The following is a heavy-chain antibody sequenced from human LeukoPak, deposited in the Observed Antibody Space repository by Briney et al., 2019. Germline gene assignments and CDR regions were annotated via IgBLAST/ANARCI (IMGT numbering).Heavy chain of an antibody. V-gene: IGHV1-69*13. CDR1: GGTFRTFA. J-gene: IGHJ6*03. Sequence: ASVKVSCKASGGTFRTFAISWVRQAPGQGLEWMGGIIPIFGIPDSAQKFQGRLTITADESTTTAYMELSSLRSHDTAIYYCGLSGTYYYYYMDVWGKGNTVTISS. CDR3: GLSGTYYYYYMDV. CDR2: IIPIFGIP. D-gene: IGHD6-25*01.